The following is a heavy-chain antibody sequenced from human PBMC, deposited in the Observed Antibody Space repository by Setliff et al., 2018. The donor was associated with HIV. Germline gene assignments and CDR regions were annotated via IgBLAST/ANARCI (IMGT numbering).Heavy chain of an antibody. J-gene: IGHJ2*01. CDR2: INRSGNT. CDR1: GGSFGAYY. CDR3: ARDVGLCGVDCWPYFYFDL. Sequence: KTSETLSLTCAVYGGSFGAYYWTWIRQPPGKGLEWIGEINRSGNTKYNPSLKSRVTISIDTSKKQFSLKLNSVTAADTAVYYCARDVGLCGVDCWPYFYFDLWGRGNLVTVSS. D-gene: IGHD2-21*02. V-gene: IGHV4-34*01.